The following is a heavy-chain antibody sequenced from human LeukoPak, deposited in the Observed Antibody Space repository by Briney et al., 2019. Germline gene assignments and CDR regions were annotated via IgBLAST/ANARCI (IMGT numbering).Heavy chain of an antibody. Sequence: PSETVSLTCTVSGGSISSYYWSWIRQPAGKGLEWIGRIYTSGSTNYNPSFKSRVTMSVDTSKNQFSLKLSSVTAADTAVYYCARETQWLVLDEDYYYYYMDVWGKGTTVTISS. V-gene: IGHV4-4*07. CDR1: GGSISSYY. CDR3: ARETQWLVLDEDYYYYYMDV. D-gene: IGHD6-19*01. J-gene: IGHJ6*03. CDR2: IYTSGST.